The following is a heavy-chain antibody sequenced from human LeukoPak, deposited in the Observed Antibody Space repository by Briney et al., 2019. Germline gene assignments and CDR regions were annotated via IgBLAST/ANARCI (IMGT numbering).Heavy chain of an antibody. CDR3: ARDRGIAVAIDAFDI. CDR1: GFTFSSYG. D-gene: IGHD6-19*01. Sequence: GGSLRLSCAASGFTFSSYGMHWVRQAPGKGLEWVAVIWYDGSDKYYADSVKGRFTISRDNSKNTLYLQMNGLRAEDTAVYYCARDRGIAVAIDAFDIWGQGTMVTVSS. CDR2: IWYDGSDK. J-gene: IGHJ3*02. V-gene: IGHV3-33*01.